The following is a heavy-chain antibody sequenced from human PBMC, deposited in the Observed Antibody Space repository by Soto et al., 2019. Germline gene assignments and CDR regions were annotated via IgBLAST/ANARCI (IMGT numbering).Heavy chain of an antibody. CDR1: GFTFSSYA. Sequence: PGGSLRLSCAASGFTFSSYAMSWVRQAPGKGLEWVSAISGSGGSTYYADSVKGRFTISRDNSKNTLYLQMNSRRAEDTAVYYCAKDPYSGSWYEPMVDIWGQGTMVTVSS. CDR2: ISGSGGST. CDR3: AKDPYSGSWYEPMVDI. D-gene: IGHD6-13*01. J-gene: IGHJ3*02. V-gene: IGHV3-23*01.